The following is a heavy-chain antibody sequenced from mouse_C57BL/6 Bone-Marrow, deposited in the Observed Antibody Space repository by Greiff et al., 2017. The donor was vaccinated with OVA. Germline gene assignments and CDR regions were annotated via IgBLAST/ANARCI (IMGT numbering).Heavy chain of an antibody. D-gene: IGHD2-4*01. CDR3: ARDRGYYDYGWYFDV. J-gene: IGHJ1*03. CDR1: GFTFSSYA. V-gene: IGHV5-4*01. CDR2: ISDGGSYT. Sequence: EVQVVESGGGLVKPGGSLKLSCAASGFTFSSYAMSWVRQTPEKRLEWVATISDGGSYTYYPDNVKGRFTISRDNAKNNLYLQMSHLKSEDTAMYYCARDRGYYDYGWYFDVWGTGTTVTVSS.